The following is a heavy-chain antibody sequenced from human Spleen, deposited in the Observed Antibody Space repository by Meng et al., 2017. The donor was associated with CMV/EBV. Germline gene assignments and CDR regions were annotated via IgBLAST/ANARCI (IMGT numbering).Heavy chain of an antibody. Sequence: WIRQPPGKGLEWVSGINWNGGSTGYADSVKGRFTISRDNAKNSLYLQMNSLRAEDTAVYYCARDLSHCSSTSCYPNAFDIWGQGTMVTVSS. D-gene: IGHD2-2*01. CDR3: ARDLSHCSSTSCYPNAFDI. J-gene: IGHJ3*02. CDR2: INWNGGST. V-gene: IGHV3-20*03.